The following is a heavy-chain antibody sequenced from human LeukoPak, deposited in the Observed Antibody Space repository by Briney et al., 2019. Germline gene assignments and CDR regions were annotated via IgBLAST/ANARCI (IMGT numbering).Heavy chain of an antibody. V-gene: IGHV3-13*01. CDR1: GFNFTMND. D-gene: IGHD1-14*01. CDR3: ARDGDRGMEV. J-gene: IGHJ6*02. CDR2: IGIAGDT. Sequence: GGSLRLSCAASGFNFTMNDMHWVRQVPGKGLEWVSAIGIAGDTFYRDSVKGRFTISRERAKNLLYLQMKSPRVGDAAVYYCARDGDRGMEVWGQGTTVIVSS.